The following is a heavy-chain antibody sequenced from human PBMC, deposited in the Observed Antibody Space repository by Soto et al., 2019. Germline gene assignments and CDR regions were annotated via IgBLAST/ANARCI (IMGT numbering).Heavy chain of an antibody. CDR3: ANDVVAHFEY. CDR2: ISYDGSNK. V-gene: IGHV3-30*18. Sequence: GGSLRLSCAASGFTFSSYGMHWVRQAPGKGLEWVAVISYDGSNKYYAASVQGRFTIPRDNSKNTLYLQMHSLRAEDTAGYYCANDVVAHFEYLGQGTLVTVSS. CDR1: GFTFSSYG. D-gene: IGHD2-15*01. J-gene: IGHJ4*02.